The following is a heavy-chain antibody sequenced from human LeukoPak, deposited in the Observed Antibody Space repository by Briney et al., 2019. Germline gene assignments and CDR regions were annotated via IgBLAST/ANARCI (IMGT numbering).Heavy chain of an antibody. V-gene: IGHV5-51*01. D-gene: IGHD2-21*01. Sequence: GESLKISCKGSGYSFTSYWIGWVRQMPGKGLEWMGIIYPGDSDTRYSPSFQGQVTISADKSISTAYLQWSSLKASDTAMYYCARSGGPYCGGDCYRTWYFQHWGQGTLVTVSS. CDR2: IYPGDSDT. J-gene: IGHJ1*01. CDR1: GYSFTSYW. CDR3: ARSGGPYCGGDCYRTWYFQH.